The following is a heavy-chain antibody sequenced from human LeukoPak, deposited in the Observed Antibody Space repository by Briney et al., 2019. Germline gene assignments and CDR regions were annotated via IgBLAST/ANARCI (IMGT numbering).Heavy chain of an antibody. CDR3: GMSGDRVPLQDDVFDV. CDR1: GYSFTSYC. Sequence: GESLKISCKVSGYSFTSYCIGWVRQMPGKGLEWMGIIYPGDSGPTYSPSFQGQVTVSVDKSINTAYLQWSSLQASDTAMYYCGMSGDRVPLQDDVFDVWGQGTMVTVST. V-gene: IGHV5-51*01. D-gene: IGHD1-26*01. CDR2: IYPGDSGP. J-gene: IGHJ3*01.